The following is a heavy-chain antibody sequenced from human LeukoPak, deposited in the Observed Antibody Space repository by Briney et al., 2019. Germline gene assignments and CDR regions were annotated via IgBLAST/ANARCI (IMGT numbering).Heavy chain of an antibody. CDR2: ISNTGKT. J-gene: IGHJ5*02. D-gene: IGHD3-9*01. CDR3: ARDLGTDTGYTNRFDL. Sequence: GGSLRLSCTASGFAFSTYEMHWVRQATGKGLEWVSAISNTGKTYYLDSVKGRFTISRENAKNSLYLQMNSLRAGDTAVYYCARDLGTDTGYTNRFDLWGQGTLVTVSS. CDR1: GFAFSTYE. V-gene: IGHV3-13*01.